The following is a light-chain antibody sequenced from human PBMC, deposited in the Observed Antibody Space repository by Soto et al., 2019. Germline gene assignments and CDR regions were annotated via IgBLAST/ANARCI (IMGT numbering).Light chain of an antibody. J-gene: IGLJ2*01. V-gene: IGLV2-14*01. Sequence: QSALTQPASVSGSPGQSITISCTGTSSDVGGYNYVSWYQHHPGKAPKPMIYEVSNRPSGVSNRFSGSKSGNTASLTISGLQAEDEADYYCSSYTSSSTQVVFGGGTKLTVL. CDR2: EVS. CDR3: SSYTSSSTQVV. CDR1: SSDVGGYNY.